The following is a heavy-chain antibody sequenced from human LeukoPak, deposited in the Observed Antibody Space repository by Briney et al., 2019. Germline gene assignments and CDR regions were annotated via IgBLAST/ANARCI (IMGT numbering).Heavy chain of an antibody. CDR2: IYTSGST. CDR1: GGSITDYY. D-gene: IGHD4-17*01. CDR3: ARHSDYGDYNNWFDP. J-gene: IGHJ5*02. Sequence: PSETLSLTCTVSGGSITDYYWSWVRQPPGKGLEWIGYIYTSGSTNYNPSLKSRVTISVDTSKNQFSLKLSSVTAADTAVYYCARHSDYGDYNNWFDPWGQGTLVTVSS. V-gene: IGHV4-4*09.